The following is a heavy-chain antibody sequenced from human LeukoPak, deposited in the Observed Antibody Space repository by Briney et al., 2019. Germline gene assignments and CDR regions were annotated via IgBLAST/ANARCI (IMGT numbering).Heavy chain of an antibody. CDR3: ASIAAAGYFDY. J-gene: IGHJ4*02. V-gene: IGHV3-7*01. D-gene: IGHD6-13*01. CDR2: IKQDGSEK. Sequence: GGSLRLSCAASGFTFSSYWMSWVRQAPGKGLEWVANIKQDGSEKYYVDSVKARFTISRDNAKNSLYLQMNSLRAEDTAVYYCASIAAAGYFDYWGQGTLVTVSS. CDR1: GFTFSSYW.